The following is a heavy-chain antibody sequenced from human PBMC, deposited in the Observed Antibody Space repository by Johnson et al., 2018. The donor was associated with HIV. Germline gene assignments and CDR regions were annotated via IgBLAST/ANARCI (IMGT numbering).Heavy chain of an antibody. CDR1: GFTFINAW. V-gene: IGHV3-15*01. CDR2: IYSETDGGTT. D-gene: IGHD4-23*01. Sequence: GQLVESGGGLVKPGWSLRLSCAASGFTFINAWMNWVRQAPGKGLEWVGRIYSETDGGTTDYAAPVKGRFTISRDDSKDTLYLQMSSLKTDDTAVYYCTTDYHAVFGGFDIWGQGTMVTVSS. CDR3: TTDYHAVFGGFDI. J-gene: IGHJ3*02.